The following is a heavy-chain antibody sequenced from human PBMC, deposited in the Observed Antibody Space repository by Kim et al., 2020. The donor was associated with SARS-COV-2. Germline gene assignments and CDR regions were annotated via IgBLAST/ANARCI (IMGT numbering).Heavy chain of an antibody. J-gene: IGHJ6*01. CDR3: AKDPTYFDFWSAFGLNYYYYGMDG. D-gene: IGHD3-3*01. CDR1: GFTFNNYG. Sequence: GGSLRLSCAASGFTFNNYGMHWVRQAPGKGLEWVAVISYDGNNKYYADSVKGRFTISRDNSRNTLFLQMNSLRAEDTAVYYCAKDPTYFDFWSAFGLNYYYYGMDGWGQGTTVTVSS. CDR2: ISYDGNNK. V-gene: IGHV3-30*18.